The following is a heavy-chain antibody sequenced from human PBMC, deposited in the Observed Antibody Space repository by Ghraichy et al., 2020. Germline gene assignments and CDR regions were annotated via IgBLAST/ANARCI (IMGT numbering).Heavy chain of an antibody. Sequence: GESLNISCAASGFTFSSYWMSWVRQAPGKGLEWVANIKQDGSEKYYVDSVKGRFTISRDNAKNSLYLQMNSLRAEDTAVYYCARVYEYYDFWSGYSNNWFDPWGQGTLVTVSS. CDR3: ARVYEYYDFWSGYSNNWFDP. CDR1: GFTFSSYW. V-gene: IGHV3-7*01. CDR2: IKQDGSEK. J-gene: IGHJ5*02. D-gene: IGHD3-3*01.